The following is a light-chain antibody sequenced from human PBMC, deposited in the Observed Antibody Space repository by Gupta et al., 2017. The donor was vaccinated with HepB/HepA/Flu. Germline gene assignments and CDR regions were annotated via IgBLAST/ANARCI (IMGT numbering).Light chain of an antibody. V-gene: IGKV3-11*01. CDR2: DAS. CDR1: QSVSSY. CDR3: QQRSNWPRT. J-gene: IGKJ1*01. Sequence: LFPLSPATLSLSPGERATLSCRASQSVSSYLAWYQQKPGQAPRLLIYDASNRATGIPARFSGSGSGTDFTLTISSLEPEDFAVYYCQQRSNWPRTFGQGTKVEIK.